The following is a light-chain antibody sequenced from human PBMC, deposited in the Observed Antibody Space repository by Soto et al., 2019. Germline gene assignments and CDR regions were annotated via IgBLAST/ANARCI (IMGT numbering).Light chain of an antibody. J-gene: IGLJ1*01. CDR2: EGI. CDR3: CSYVGATTYV. Sequence: QSALTQPASVSGSPGQSITISSTGTSSDVGSYNLVSWYQQHPGKAPKLMIYEGIKRPSGVSNRFSGSNSGSTASLTISGLQAEDEADYYCCSYVGATTYVFGTGTKVTVL. CDR1: SSDVGSYNL. V-gene: IGLV2-23*01.